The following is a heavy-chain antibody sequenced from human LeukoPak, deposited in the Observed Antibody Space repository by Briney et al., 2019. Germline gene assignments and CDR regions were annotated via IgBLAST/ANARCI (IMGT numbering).Heavy chain of an antibody. CDR2: IYHSGST. Sequence: SQTLSLTCAVSGGSISSGGYSWSWIRQPPGKGLEWIVYIYHSGSTYYNPSLKSRVTISVDRSKNQFSLKLSSVTAADTAVYYCAGSSSTNGGFDPWGQGTLVTVSS. CDR3: AGSSSTNGGFDP. J-gene: IGHJ5*02. D-gene: IGHD2-2*01. V-gene: IGHV4-30-2*01. CDR1: GGSISSGGYS.